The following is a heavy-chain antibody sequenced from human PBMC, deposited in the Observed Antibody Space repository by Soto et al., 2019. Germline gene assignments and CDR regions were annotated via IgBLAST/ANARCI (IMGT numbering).Heavy chain of an antibody. V-gene: IGHV4-39*01. D-gene: IGHD6-13*01. J-gene: IGHJ4*02. CDR1: GGSISSSSYY. Sequence: PSETLSLTCTVSGGSISSSSYYWGWIRQPPGKGLEWIGSIYYSGSTYYNPSLKSRVTISVDTSKNQFSLKLSSVTAADTAVYYCARPALAAAGYFDYWGQGTLVTVS. CDR3: ARPALAAAGYFDY. CDR2: IYYSGST.